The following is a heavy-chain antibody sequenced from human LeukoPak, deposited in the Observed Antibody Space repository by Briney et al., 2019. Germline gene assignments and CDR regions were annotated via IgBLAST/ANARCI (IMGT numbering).Heavy chain of an antibody. Sequence: SETLSLTCTVSGGSISSQYWSWIRQPAGKGLEWIGRIYSSGSTSYNPSLKSRVTMSVDTSKNHFSLKLNSVTAADTAVYYCARDSGSSPRFDPWGQGTLVIVSS. D-gene: IGHD6-13*01. CDR2: IYSSGST. J-gene: IGHJ5*02. V-gene: IGHV4-4*07. CDR1: GGSISSQY. CDR3: ARDSGSSPRFDP.